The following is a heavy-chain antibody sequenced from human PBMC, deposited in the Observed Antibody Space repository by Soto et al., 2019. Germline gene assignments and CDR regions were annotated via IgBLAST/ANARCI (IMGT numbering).Heavy chain of an antibody. Sequence: QLQLQESGSGLVKPSQTLSLTCAVSGGSISSGGYSWSWIRQPPGKGLEWIGYIYHSGSTYYNPSLKSRVTISVDRSKTQFSLKLHSVTAADTAVYYCAGAVGLGAVAVDCWGQGTLVTVSS. J-gene: IGHJ4*02. D-gene: IGHD6-19*01. V-gene: IGHV4-30-2*01. CDR2: IYHSGST. CDR1: GGSISSGGYS. CDR3: AGAVGLGAVAVDC.